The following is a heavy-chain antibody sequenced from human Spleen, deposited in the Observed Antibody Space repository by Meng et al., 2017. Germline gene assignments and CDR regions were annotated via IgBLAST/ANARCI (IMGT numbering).Heavy chain of an antibody. CDR2: INHSGST. CDR1: GGSFSGYY. D-gene: IGHD3-16*01. Sequence: QVLLQQWGAGLLKPSETLSLTCAVYGGSFSGYYWSWIRQPPGKGLEWIGEINHSGSTNYNPSLKSRVTISVDGSKNQFSLKLSSVTAADTAIYYCARVGEYALDYWGQGTLVTVSS. J-gene: IGHJ4*02. V-gene: IGHV4-34*01. CDR3: ARVGEYALDY.